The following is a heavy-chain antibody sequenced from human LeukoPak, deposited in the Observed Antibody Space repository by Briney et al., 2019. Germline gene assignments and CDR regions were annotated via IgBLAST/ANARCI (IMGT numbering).Heavy chain of an antibody. CDR2: TYYRSKWYN. V-gene: IGHV6-1*01. CDR1: GDXVSSNSAG. J-gene: IGHJ5*02. CDR3: ARDLDWFDP. Sequence: QTLSLTCAISGDXVSSNSAGWNWIRQSPSRGLEWLGRTYYRSKWYNNYAVSVKSRITINPDTSKNQFSLQLNSVTPEDTAVYYCARDLDWFDPWGQRTLVTVSS.